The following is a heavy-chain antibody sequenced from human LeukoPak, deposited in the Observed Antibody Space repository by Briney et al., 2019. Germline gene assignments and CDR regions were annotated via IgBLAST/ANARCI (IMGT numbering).Heavy chain of an antibody. D-gene: IGHD2-15*01. CDR2: IWYDGSNK. V-gene: IGHV3-33*01. CDR1: GFTFSSYG. Sequence: HPGRSLRLSCAASGFTFSSYGMHWVRQAPGKGLEWVAVIWYDGSNKYYADSVKGRFTISRDNSKNTLYLQMNSLRAEDTAVYYCATDRATQYFDYWGQGTLVSVSS. J-gene: IGHJ4*02. CDR3: ATDRATQYFDY.